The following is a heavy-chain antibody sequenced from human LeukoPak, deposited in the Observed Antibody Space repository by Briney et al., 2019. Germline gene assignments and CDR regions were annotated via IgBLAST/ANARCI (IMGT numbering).Heavy chain of an antibody. J-gene: IGHJ4*02. CDR2: ISSSSPTI. V-gene: IGHV3-48*04. CDR1: GFTFSSFG. Sequence: GGSLRLSCAASGFTFSSFGMNWVRQAPGKGLEWVSYISSSSPTIYYADSVKGRFTISRDNAKNSLYLQMNSLTAEDTAVYYCAKGRGGDWGYYFDYWGQGTLVTVSS. CDR3: AKGRGGDWGYYFDY. D-gene: IGHD2-21*02.